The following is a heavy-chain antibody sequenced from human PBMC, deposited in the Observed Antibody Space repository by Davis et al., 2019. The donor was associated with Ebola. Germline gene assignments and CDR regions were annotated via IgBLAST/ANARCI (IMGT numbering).Heavy chain of an antibody. CDR1: GYTFTSYG. CDR3: AREPWNDFWSGYHSGAAYFQH. J-gene: IGHJ1*01. V-gene: IGHV1-18*01. CDR2: ISAYNGNT. Sequence: ASVKVSCKASGYTFTSYGISWVRQAPGQGLEWMGWISAYNGNTNYAQKLQGRVTMTTDTSTSTAYMELRDLRSDDTAVYYCAREPWNDFWSGYHSGAAYFQHWGQGTLVTVSS. D-gene: IGHD3-3*01.